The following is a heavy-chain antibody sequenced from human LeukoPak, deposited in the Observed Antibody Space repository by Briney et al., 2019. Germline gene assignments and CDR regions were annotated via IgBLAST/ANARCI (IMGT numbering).Heavy chain of an antibody. Sequence: SETLSLTCTVSGGSISSGSYYWSWIRQPAGKGLEWIGLIYTSGSTNYNPSLKSRVTISVDTSKSQFSLKLSSVTAADTAVYYCARGYYDFWSGYGGPGWFDPWGQGTLVTVSS. J-gene: IGHJ5*02. CDR2: IYTSGST. V-gene: IGHV4-61*02. CDR3: ARGYYDFWSGYGGPGWFDP. CDR1: GGSISSGSYY. D-gene: IGHD3-3*01.